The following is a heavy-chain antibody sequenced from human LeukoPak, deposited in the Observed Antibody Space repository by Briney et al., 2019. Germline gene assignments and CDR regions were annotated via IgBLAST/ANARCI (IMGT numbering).Heavy chain of an antibody. CDR1: GFTFSSYS. J-gene: IGHJ4*02. V-gene: IGHV3-21*01. Sequence: GGSLRLSCAASGFTFSSYSMNWVRQAPGKGLEWVSSISSSSSYIYYADSVKGRFTISRDNAKNSLYLQMNSLRAEDTAVYYCARNRDSSGYYLGPFDYWGQGTPVTVSS. CDR2: ISSSSSYI. D-gene: IGHD3-22*01. CDR3: ARNRDSSGYYLGPFDY.